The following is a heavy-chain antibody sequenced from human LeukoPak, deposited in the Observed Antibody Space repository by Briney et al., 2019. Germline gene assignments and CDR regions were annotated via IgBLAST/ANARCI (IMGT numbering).Heavy chain of an antibody. CDR2: ISAASGST. J-gene: IGHJ4*02. Sequence: GASVKVSCMASGYSFTSFGLSWGRQAPGQGPEWVGWISAASGSTNYAQKFQDRVTMTTDTSTTTVYMELRSLRSDDTAVYYCAKEQEGTAIGGVFDYWGQGTVVTVSS. CDR3: AKEQEGTAIGGVFDY. CDR1: GYSFTSFG. V-gene: IGHV1-18*01. D-gene: IGHD2-21*02.